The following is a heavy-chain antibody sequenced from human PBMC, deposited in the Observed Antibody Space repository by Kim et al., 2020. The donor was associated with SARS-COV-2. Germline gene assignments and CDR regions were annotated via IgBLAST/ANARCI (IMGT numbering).Heavy chain of an antibody. D-gene: IGHD5-18*01. V-gene: IGHV3-21*01. CDR3: ARAAMVPWYYYGMDV. CDR2: ISSSSSYI. J-gene: IGHJ6*02. CDR1: GFTFSSYS. Sequence: GGSLRLSCAASGFTFSSYSMNWVRQAPGKGLEWVSSISSSSSYIYYADSVKGRFTISRDNAKNSLYLQMNSLRAEDTAVYYCARAAMVPWYYYGMDVWGQGTTVTVSS.